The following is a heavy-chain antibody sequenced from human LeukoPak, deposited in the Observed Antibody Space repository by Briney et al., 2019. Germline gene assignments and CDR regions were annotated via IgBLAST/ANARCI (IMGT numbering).Heavy chain of an antibody. Sequence: SETLSLTCTVSGGSISSYYWSWIRQPPGKGLEWIGYIYYSGSTNHNPSLKSRVTISVDTSKNQFSLKLSSVTAADTAVYYCARWASYYDFWSGYFGPYGMDVWGQGTTVTVSS. J-gene: IGHJ6*02. CDR1: GGSISSYY. V-gene: IGHV4-59*08. D-gene: IGHD3-3*01. CDR3: ARWASYYDFWSGYFGPYGMDV. CDR2: IYYSGST.